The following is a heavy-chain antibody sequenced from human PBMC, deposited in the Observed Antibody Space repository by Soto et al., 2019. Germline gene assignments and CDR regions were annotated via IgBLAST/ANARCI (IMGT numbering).Heavy chain of an antibody. D-gene: IGHD3-10*01. CDR2: IYYSGST. Sequence: SETLSLTCTVSGGSISSGGYYWSWICQHPGKGLEWIGYIYYSGSTYYNPSLKSRVTISVDTSKNQFSLKLSSVTAADTAVYYCATTMVRGVIKGSAFDIWGQGTMVTVSS. V-gene: IGHV4-31*03. CDR3: ATTMVRGVIKGSAFDI. J-gene: IGHJ3*02. CDR1: GGSISSGGYY.